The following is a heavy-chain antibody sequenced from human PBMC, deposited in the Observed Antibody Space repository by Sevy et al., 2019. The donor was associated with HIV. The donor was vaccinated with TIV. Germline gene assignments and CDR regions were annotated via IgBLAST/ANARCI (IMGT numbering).Heavy chain of an antibody. Sequence: GGSLRLSCAASGFTFSGSAMHWVRQASGKGLEWVGRIRSKANSYATAYDASVKGRFTISRDDSKNTAYLQMNSLKTEDTAVYYCTRRPREWPGPLYGMDVWGQGTTVTVSS. CDR1: GFTFSGSA. V-gene: IGHV3-73*01. CDR2: IRSKANSYAT. J-gene: IGHJ6*02. D-gene: IGHD3-3*01. CDR3: TRRPREWPGPLYGMDV.